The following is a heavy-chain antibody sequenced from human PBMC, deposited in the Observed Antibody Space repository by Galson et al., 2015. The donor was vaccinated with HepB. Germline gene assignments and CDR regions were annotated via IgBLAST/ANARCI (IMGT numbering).Heavy chain of an antibody. CDR1: GFSLTNYA. J-gene: IGHJ5*01. V-gene: IGHV3-23*01. CDR2: NSGTGDSK. CDR3: AKVMGGRRWFGRQDFDS. D-gene: IGHD3-10*01. Sequence: SLRLSCAASGFSLTNYAMGWLRQAPGKGLEWVSANSGTGDSKYYADVVKGRFTVSRDNSANTLFLQMNSLRVDDTAVYFCAKVMGGRRWFGRQDFDSWGQGTLVTVSS.